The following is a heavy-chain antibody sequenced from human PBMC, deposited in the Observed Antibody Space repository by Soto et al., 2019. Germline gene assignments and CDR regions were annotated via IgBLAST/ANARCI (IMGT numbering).Heavy chain of an antibody. CDR1: GFTFSSYG. CDR2: ISYDGSNK. V-gene: IGHV3-30*18. CDR3: AKECGAAVRYFDL. Sequence: QVQLVESGGGVVQPGRSLRLSCAASGFTFSSYGMHWVRQAPGKGLEWVAVISYDGSNKYYADSVKGRFTISRDNSKNTLYLQMNSLRAEDTAVYYCAKECGAAVRYFDLWGRGTLVTVSS. D-gene: IGHD6-13*01. J-gene: IGHJ2*01.